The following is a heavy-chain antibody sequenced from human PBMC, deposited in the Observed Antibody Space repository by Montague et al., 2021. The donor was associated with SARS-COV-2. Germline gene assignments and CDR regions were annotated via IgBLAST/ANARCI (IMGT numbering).Heavy chain of an antibody. CDR3: ARLGDYHDSRRGAFDI. Sequence: SETLSLTCTVSGGSISSSSYYWGWIRQPPGKGLEWIGSIYYSGSTYYNPSLKSRVTISVDRSKNQFSLKLSSVTAADTAVYYCARLGDYHDSRRGAFDIWGQGTMVTVSS. V-gene: IGHV4-39*01. D-gene: IGHD3-22*01. CDR2: IYYSGST. CDR1: GGSISSSSYY. J-gene: IGHJ3*02.